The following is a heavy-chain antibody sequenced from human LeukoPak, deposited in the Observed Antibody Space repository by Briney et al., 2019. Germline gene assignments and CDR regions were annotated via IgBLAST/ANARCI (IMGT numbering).Heavy chain of an antibody. CDR3: ARDLYDDNRCFDF. CDR1: GGSISSYY. CDR2: IYYSGST. V-gene: IGHV4-59*12. Sequence: SETLSLTCTVSGGSISSYYWSWIRQPPGKGLEWIGYIYYSGSTNYNPSLKSRVTISVDTSKNQFSLRVDSVTAADTAVYYCARDLYDDNRCFDFWGQGILVTVSS. J-gene: IGHJ4*02. D-gene: IGHD1-14*01.